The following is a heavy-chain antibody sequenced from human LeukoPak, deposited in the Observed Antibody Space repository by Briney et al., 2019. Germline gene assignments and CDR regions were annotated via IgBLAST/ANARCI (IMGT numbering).Heavy chain of an antibody. CDR2: ISWNSGSI. V-gene: IGHV3-9*01. D-gene: IGHD6-19*01. CDR1: GFTFDDYA. Sequence: QPGRSLRLSCAASGFTFDDYAMHWVRQAPGKGLEWVSGISWNSGSIGYADSVKGRFTISRDNAKNSLYLQMNSLRAEDTALYYCAKDLHEWLAGGGFDYWGQGTLVTVSS. CDR3: AKDLHEWLAGGGFDY. J-gene: IGHJ4*02.